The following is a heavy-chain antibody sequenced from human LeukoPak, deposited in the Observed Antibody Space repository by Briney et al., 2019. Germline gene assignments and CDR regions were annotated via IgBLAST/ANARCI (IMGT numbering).Heavy chain of an antibody. V-gene: IGHV3-7*04. CDR3: TRVGYIDEGIDY. CDR2: IKQDGSKK. D-gene: IGHD5-24*01. J-gene: IGHJ4*02. Sequence: GGSLRLSCVGFGFTFRSHGMNWVRQAPGKGLEWVANIKQDGSKKSYVDSVKGRFTISRDNAKNSLYLQMNSLRAEDTAIYYCTRVGYIDEGIDYWGQGTLATVSS. CDR1: GFTFRSHG.